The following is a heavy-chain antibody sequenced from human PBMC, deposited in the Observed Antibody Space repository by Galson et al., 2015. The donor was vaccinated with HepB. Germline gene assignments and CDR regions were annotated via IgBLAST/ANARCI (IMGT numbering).Heavy chain of an antibody. CDR3: TRGVTQLDI. CDR2: IRSKAYGGTT. J-gene: IGHJ4*02. V-gene: IGHV3-49*04. CDR1: GFTFGDYA. Sequence: SLRLSCAASGFTFGDYAMSWVRQAPGKGLEWVGFIRSKAYGGTTEYAASVKGRFTISRDDSKSIAYLQMNSLKTEDTAVYYCTRGVTQLDIWGQGTLVTVSS. D-gene: IGHD5-18*01.